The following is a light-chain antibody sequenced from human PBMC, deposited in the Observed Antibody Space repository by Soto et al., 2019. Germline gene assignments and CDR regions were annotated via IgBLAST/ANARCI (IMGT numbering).Light chain of an antibody. CDR1: SSNIGNNY. CDR2: DNN. Sequence: QSVLTQPPSVSAAPGQKVTISCSGSSSNIGNNYVSWYQQLPGTAPKLLIYDNNERPSGIPDRFSCSKSGTSATLGITGLQTGDEAEYYCGTWDSSLSSVVFGGGTKVTVL. CDR3: GTWDSSLSSVV. J-gene: IGLJ2*01. V-gene: IGLV1-51*01.